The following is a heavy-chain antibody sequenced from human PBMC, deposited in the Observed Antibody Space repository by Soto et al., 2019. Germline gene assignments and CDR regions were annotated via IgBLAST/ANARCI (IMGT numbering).Heavy chain of an antibody. V-gene: IGHV1-18*04. D-gene: IGHD3-16*02. Sequence: ASVKVSCKASGYTFTTHGISWVRQAPGQGLEWMGWISPYNGKTTYAQKVQGRVTMTTDTSTSTAYMELRGLRSDDTAVYYCARVDDYVWGSFRPWGQGTQVTVSS. J-gene: IGHJ4*02. CDR1: GYTFTTHG. CDR3: ARVDDYVWGSFRP. CDR2: ISPYNGKT.